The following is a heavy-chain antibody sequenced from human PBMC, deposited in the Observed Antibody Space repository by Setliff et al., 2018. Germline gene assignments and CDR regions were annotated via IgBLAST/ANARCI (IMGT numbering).Heavy chain of an antibody. D-gene: IGHD3-22*01. CDR3: ARADNDHRGYRLDY. Sequence: GGSLRLSCTASGFTFGDYAMSWVRQAPGKGLEWVGFIRSKAYGGTTEYAASVKGRFTISRDNSKNMLYLQMGSLRAEDMGVYYCARADNDHRGYRLDYWGQGTLVTVSS. CDR2: IRSKAYGGTT. J-gene: IGHJ4*02. V-gene: IGHV3-49*04. CDR1: GFTFGDYA.